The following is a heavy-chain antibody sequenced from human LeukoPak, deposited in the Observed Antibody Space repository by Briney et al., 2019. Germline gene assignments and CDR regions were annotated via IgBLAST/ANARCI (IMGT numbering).Heavy chain of an antibody. V-gene: IGHV4-61*01. J-gene: IGHJ4*02. CDR2: IYYSGST. D-gene: IGHD3-10*01. Sequence: PSETLSLTCTVPGGSVSSGSYYWSWIRQPPGKGLEWIGYIYYSGSTNYNPSLKSRVTISVDTSKNQFSLKLSSVTAADTAVYYCASTYYYGSGSWYYFDYWGQGTLVTVSS. CDR3: ASTYYYGSGSWYYFDY. CDR1: GGSVSSGSYY.